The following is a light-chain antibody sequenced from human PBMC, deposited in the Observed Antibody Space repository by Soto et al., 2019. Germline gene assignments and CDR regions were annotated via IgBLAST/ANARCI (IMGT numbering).Light chain of an antibody. V-gene: IGKV3-20*01. CDR3: QQYGSSAGYT. J-gene: IGKJ2*01. CDR1: QRVSSGY. Sequence: EIVLTQSPGTLSLSPGERATLSCRASQRVSSGYFAWYQQKPGQAPRLLIYGASSRATGIPDRFSGSGSGTDFTLTISRLEPEDCAVYYCQQYGSSAGYTFGQGTKLEIK. CDR2: GAS.